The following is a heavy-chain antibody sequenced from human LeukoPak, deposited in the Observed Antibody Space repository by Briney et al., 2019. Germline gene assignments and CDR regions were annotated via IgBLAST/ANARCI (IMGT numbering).Heavy chain of an antibody. V-gene: IGHV3-11*01. CDR2: ISSSGSTL. CDR3: ARRRYNWNAIDY. D-gene: IGHD1-20*01. Sequence: GGSLRLSCAASGFTFSSYAMSWIRQAPGKGLEWVSYISSSGSTLYYADSVKGRITISRDNAKNSLYLQMNSLRAEDTAVYYCARRRYNWNAIDYWGQGTLVTVSS. J-gene: IGHJ4*02. CDR1: GFTFSSYA.